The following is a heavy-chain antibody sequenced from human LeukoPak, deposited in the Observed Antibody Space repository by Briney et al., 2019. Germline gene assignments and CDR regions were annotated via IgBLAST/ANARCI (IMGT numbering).Heavy chain of an antibody. CDR1: GFTLSTYW. Sequence: GGSLRLSCAASGFTLSTYWMHWVRQAPGKGLVWVSRINSDGSNTTYADSVKGRFTISRDNSKSSLYLQMNSLRAEDTAMYYCVRQVEGFDPWGQGTLVTVSS. J-gene: IGHJ5*02. CDR3: VRQVEGFDP. D-gene: IGHD1-1*01. CDR2: INSDGSNT. V-gene: IGHV3-74*03.